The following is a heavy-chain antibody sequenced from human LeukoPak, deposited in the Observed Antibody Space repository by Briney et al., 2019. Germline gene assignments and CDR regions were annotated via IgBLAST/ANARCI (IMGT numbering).Heavy chain of an antibody. J-gene: IGHJ4*02. Sequence: GGSLRLSCAASGFTFSSYWMHWVRQAPGKGLVWVSRINSDGSSTSYADSVKGRFTISRDNAKNTLYLQMNSLRAEDTAVYYCAKDHYLKPPWLGRFDYWGQGTLVTVSS. CDR3: AKDHYLKPPWLGRFDY. CDR2: INSDGSST. CDR1: GFTFSSYW. V-gene: IGHV3-74*01. D-gene: IGHD6-19*01.